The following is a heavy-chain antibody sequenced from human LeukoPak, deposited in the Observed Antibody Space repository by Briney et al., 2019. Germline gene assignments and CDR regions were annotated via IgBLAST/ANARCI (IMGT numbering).Heavy chain of an antibody. CDR3: ARDSPPSYCSAGSCYFDP. CDR1: GGSISSGTYY. V-gene: IGHV4-61*02. Sequence: SETLSLTCTVSGGSISSGTYYWSWIRQPAGKGLEWIGRISTSKTTNCNPSLKSRVTISVDTSKNQFSLNLSSVTAADTAVYYCARDSPPSYCSAGSCYFDPWGQGTLVTVSS. CDR2: ISTSKTT. D-gene: IGHD2-15*01. J-gene: IGHJ5*02.